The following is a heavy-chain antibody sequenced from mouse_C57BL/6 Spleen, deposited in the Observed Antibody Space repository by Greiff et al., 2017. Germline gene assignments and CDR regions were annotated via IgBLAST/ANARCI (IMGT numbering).Heavy chain of an antibody. CDR3: AVYDGYSGWFAY. D-gene: IGHD2-3*01. Sequence: QVQLQQSGAELVRPGTSVKVSCKASGYAFTNYLIEWVKQRPGQGLEWIGVINPGSGGTNYNEKFKGKATLTADKSSSTAYMQLSSLTSEDSAFYFCAVYDGYSGWFAYWGQGTLVTVSA. CDR2: INPGSGGT. CDR1: GYAFTNYL. J-gene: IGHJ3*01. V-gene: IGHV1-54*01.